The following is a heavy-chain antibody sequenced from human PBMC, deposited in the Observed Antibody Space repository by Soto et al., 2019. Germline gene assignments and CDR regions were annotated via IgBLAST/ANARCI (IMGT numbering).Heavy chain of an antibody. D-gene: IGHD2-21*01. V-gene: IGHV4-31*03. J-gene: IGHJ4*02. CDR1: GGSISSGGYY. Sequence: SETLSLTCTVSGGSISSGGYYWSWIRQHPGKGLEWIGYIYYGGSTYNNPSLKSRVTISVDTSKYQFSLKLSSVTAADTAVYYCARVCPPLYGCDNTHRHIVRRGYYFDYWGQGTLVTVSS. CDR2: IYYGGST. CDR3: ARVCPPLYGCDNTHRHIVRRGYYFDY.